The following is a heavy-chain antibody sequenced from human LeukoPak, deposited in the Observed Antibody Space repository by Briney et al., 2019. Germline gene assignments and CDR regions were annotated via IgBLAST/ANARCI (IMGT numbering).Heavy chain of an antibody. CDR3: ARDGYSSSWYRASDAFDI. Sequence: ASVKVSCKASGGTFSSYAISWVRQAPGQGLEWMGWISAYNGNTNYAQKLQGRVTMTTDTSTSTAYMELRSLRSDDTAVYYCARDGYSSSWYRASDAFDIWGQGTMVTVSS. J-gene: IGHJ3*02. CDR1: GGTFSSYA. V-gene: IGHV1-18*01. CDR2: ISAYNGNT. D-gene: IGHD6-13*01.